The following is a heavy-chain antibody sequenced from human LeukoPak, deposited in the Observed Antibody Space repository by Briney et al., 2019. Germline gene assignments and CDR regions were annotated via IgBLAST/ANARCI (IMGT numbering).Heavy chain of an antibody. D-gene: IGHD3-10*01. J-gene: IGHJ4*02. CDR2: ISAYNGNT. CDR3: ARDWSSMVRGVFDY. CDR1: GYTFTSYG. V-gene: IGHV1-18*01. Sequence: ASVKVSCEASGYTFTSYGISWVRQAPGQGLEWMGWISAYNGNTNYAQKLQGRVTMTTDTSTSAAYMELRSLRSDDTAVYYCARDWSSMVRGVFDYWGQGTLVTAS.